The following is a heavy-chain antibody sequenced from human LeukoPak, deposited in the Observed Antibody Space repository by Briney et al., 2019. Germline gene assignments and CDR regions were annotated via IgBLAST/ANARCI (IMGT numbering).Heavy chain of an antibody. J-gene: IGHJ3*02. CDR2: INHSGST. V-gene: IGHV4-34*01. CDR1: GGSFSGYY. D-gene: IGHD3-3*01. Sequence: SETLSLTCAVYGGSFSGYYWSWIRQPPGKGLEWIGEINHSGSTNYNPSLKSRVTISVDTSKNQFSLKLSSVTAADTAVYYCARVANPQWLLFPSGAFDIWGQGTMVTVSS. CDR3: ARVANPQWLLFPSGAFDI.